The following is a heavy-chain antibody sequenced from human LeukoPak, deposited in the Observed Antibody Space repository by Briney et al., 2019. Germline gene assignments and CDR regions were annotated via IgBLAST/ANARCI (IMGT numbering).Heavy chain of an antibody. D-gene: IGHD3-22*01. V-gene: IGHV4-59*08. Sequence: PSETLSLTCTVSGGSISSYYWSWIRQPPGKGLEWIGYIYYSGSTNYNPSLKSRVTISVDTSKNQFSLKLSSVTAADTAVYYCARRWYDSSGYYLDAFDIWGQGTMVTVSS. J-gene: IGHJ3*02. CDR2: IYYSGST. CDR1: GGSISSYY. CDR3: ARRWYDSSGYYLDAFDI.